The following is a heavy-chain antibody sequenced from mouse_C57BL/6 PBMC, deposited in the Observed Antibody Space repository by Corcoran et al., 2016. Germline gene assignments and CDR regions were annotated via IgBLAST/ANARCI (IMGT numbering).Heavy chain of an antibody. Sequence: EVQLQQSGPELVKPGASVKIPCKASGYTFTDYNMDWVKQSHGKSLEWIGDINPNNGGTIYNQKFKGKATLTVDKSSSTAYMELRSLTSEDTAVYYCALGHYGSRGAWFAYWGQGTLVTVSA. CDR2: INPNNGGT. V-gene: IGHV1-18*01. CDR3: ALGHYGSRGAWFAY. J-gene: IGHJ3*01. CDR1: GYTFTDYN. D-gene: IGHD1-1*01.